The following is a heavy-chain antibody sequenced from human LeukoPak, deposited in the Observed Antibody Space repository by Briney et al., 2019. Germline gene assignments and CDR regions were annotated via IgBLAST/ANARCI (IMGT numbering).Heavy chain of an antibody. D-gene: IGHD6-19*01. CDR3: ARGGYSSGWFRAFDI. V-gene: IGHV3-66*02. CDR2: IYSGGNT. J-gene: IGHJ3*02. Sequence: GGSLRLSCAASGFTVSSNYMSWVRQAPGKGLEWVSVIYSGGNTYYTDSVKGRFTISRDNSKNTLYLQMNSLRPEDTAAYYCARGGYSSGWFRAFDIWGQGTMVTVSS. CDR1: GFTVSSNY.